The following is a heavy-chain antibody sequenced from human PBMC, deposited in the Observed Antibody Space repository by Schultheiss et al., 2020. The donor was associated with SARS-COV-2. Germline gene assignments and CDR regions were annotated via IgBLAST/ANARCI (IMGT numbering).Heavy chain of an antibody. CDR1: GFTFSSYA. CDR3: ARDYGYYFDY. Sequence: GESLKISCAASGFTFSSYAMHWVRQAPGKGLEWVAVISYDGSNKYYADSVKGRFTISRDNSKNTLYLQMNSLRAEDTAVYYCARDYGYYFDYWGQGTLVTVSS. CDR2: ISYDGSNK. V-gene: IGHV3-30*01. D-gene: IGHD3-10*01. J-gene: IGHJ4*02.